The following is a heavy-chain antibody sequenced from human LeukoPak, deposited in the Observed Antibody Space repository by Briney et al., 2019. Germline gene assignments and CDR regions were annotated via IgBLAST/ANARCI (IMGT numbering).Heavy chain of an antibody. CDR2: ISAGAGVI. V-gene: IGHV3-48*03. J-gene: IGHJ5*02. Sequence: GGSLRLSCAASGFTFSDYEMNWVRQAPEKGLEWVSYISAGAGVIFYADSVKGRFSITRDNAKNSLFLQMNSLRAEDTAVYYCAGSSGWSSGYFDPWGQGTLVTVSS. CDR1: GFTFSDYE. CDR3: AGSSGWSSGYFDP. D-gene: IGHD6-19*01.